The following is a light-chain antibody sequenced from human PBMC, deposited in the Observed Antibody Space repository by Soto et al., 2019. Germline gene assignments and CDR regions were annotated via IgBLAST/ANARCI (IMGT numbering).Light chain of an antibody. V-gene: IGLV1-40*01. CDR2: GNS. Sequence: QPLLTQPPSVSGAPGQRVTISCTGSSSNIGAGYDVHWYQQLPGTAPKLLIYGNSNRPSGVPDRFSGSKSGTSASLAITGLQAEDEADYYCQSYDSSDVVFGGGTKLTVL. CDR3: QSYDSSDVV. CDR1: SSNIGAGYD. J-gene: IGLJ2*01.